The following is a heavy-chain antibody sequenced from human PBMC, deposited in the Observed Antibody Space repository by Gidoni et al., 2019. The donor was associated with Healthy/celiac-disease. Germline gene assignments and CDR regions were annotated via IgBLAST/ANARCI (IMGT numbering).Heavy chain of an antibody. CDR2: MNPNSGNT. J-gene: IGHJ4*02. CDR3: ARGYLFETPYNWNPGFDY. CDR1: GYTFTSYE. V-gene: IGHV1-8*01. Sequence: QVQLVQSGAEVKKPGASVKVSCKAAGYTFTSYEINWVRQATGQGLEWMGWMNPNSGNTGYAQKFQGRVTMTRNTSISTAYMELSSLRSEDTAVYYCARGYLFETPYNWNPGFDYWGQGTLVTVSS. D-gene: IGHD1-20*01.